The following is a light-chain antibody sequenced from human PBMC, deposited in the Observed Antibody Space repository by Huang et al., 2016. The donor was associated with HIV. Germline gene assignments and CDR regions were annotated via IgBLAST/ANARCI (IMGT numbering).Light chain of an antibody. Sequence: DVVMTQFPLSLPVTLGQPASIFCKSSQSLVSSDGDIYLNWFQQRPGQSPRRLIYQVSKRDSGVPDRFSGSGAGTLFELRINRVEAEDVAIYYCMQGTHWPGTFGQGTKLEI. CDR2: QVS. J-gene: IGKJ1*01. V-gene: IGKV2-30*01. CDR3: MQGTHWPGT. CDR1: QSLVSSDGDIY.